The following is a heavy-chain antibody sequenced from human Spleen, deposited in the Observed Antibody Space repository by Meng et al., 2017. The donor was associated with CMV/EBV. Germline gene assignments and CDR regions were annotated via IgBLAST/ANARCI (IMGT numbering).Heavy chain of an antibody. D-gene: IGHD6-13*01. CDR3: ARVRSSSWSGAKWGDYFDY. V-gene: IGHV4-4*07. Sequence: QVQLQESGPGLVKPSXXXXXTXXVXXVSISGYYWSWIRQPAGKGLEWIGRIYSTGSTNYNSSLKSRVTMSVDTSKNQFSLRLNSVTAADTGVYYCARVRSSSWSGAKWGDYFDYWGQGTLGTVSS. J-gene: IGHJ4*02. CDR2: IYSTGST. CDR1: XVSISGYY.